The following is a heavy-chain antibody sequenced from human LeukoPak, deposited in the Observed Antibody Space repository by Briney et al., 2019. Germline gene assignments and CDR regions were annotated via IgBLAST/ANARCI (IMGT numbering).Heavy chain of an antibody. V-gene: IGHV4-4*07. Sequence: SETLSLTCTVSGGSISSYYWSWIRQPAGKGLEWIGRIYTSGTTHYNPSLKSRVTMSVDTSKNQFSLNLSSVTAADTAVYYCARDRERPYNWFDPWGQGTLVTVSS. J-gene: IGHJ5*02. D-gene: IGHD1-1*01. CDR2: IYTSGTT. CDR3: ARDRERPYNWFDP. CDR1: GGSISSYY.